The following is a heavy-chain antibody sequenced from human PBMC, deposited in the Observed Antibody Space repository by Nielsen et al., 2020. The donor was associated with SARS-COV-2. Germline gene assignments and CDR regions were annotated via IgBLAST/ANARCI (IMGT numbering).Heavy chain of an antibody. Sequence: GEFLKISYAASGFSFSSYAMTWVRQAPGKGLEWVSSIGTTGDKTFYADSVKGRFTISRDNSKNTLYLQLNSLRAEDTAVFYCAKISGSQRHYFDFWGQGALVTVSS. CDR2: IGTTGDKT. J-gene: IGHJ4*02. CDR1: GFSFSSYA. V-gene: IGHV3-23*01. D-gene: IGHD1-26*01. CDR3: AKISGSQRHYFDF.